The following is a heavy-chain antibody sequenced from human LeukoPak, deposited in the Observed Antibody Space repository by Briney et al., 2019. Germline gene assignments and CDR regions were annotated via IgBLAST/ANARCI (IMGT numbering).Heavy chain of an antibody. CDR1: GFTFRNYW. CDR2: IRGDEGDK. D-gene: IGHD4-17*01. CDR3: ARDVGGALGY. Sequence: GGSLRLSCTVSGFTFRNYWMAWVRQAPGKGLEWVSNIRGDEGDKNSVDSVKGRFTISRDNAKKSLYLQMNSLRVEDTAVYYCARDVGGALGYWGQGTLVTVSS. V-gene: IGHV3-7*03. J-gene: IGHJ4*02.